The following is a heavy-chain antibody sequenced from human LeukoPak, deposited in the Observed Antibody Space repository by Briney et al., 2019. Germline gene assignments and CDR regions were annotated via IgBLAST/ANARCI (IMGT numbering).Heavy chain of an antibody. Sequence: GGSLRLSCAASGFTFSSYWMSWVRQAPGKELEWVANIKQDGSEKYYVDSVKGRFTISRDNAKNSLYLQMNSLRAEDTAVYYCARDEVVATTKANYYYYMDVWGKGTTVTISS. D-gene: IGHD5-12*01. CDR2: IKQDGSEK. CDR3: ARDEVVATTKANYYYYMDV. V-gene: IGHV3-7*01. J-gene: IGHJ6*03. CDR1: GFTFSSYW.